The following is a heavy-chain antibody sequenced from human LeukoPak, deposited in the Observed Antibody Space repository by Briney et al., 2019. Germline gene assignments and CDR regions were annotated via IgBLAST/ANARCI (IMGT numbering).Heavy chain of an antibody. CDR2: INQDGSEK. CDR3: ARVQGSSGPGIFEY. Sequence: GGSLRLSCAASGFTFSNYWMSWVRQAPGKGLEWVANINQDGSEKYYVDSVKGRFTISRDNARSSLYLQMNSLRVEDTAVHYCARVQGSSGPGIFEYWGQGTLVTVSS. D-gene: IGHD6-19*01. J-gene: IGHJ4*02. CDR1: GFTFSNYW. V-gene: IGHV3-7*01.